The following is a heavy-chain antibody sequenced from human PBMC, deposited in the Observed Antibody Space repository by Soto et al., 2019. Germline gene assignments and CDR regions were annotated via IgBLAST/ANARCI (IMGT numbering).Heavy chain of an antibody. Sequence: QVQLVQSGAEVKKPGSSVKVSCKASGGTFSSYTISWVRQAPGQGLEWMGRIIPILGIANYAQKFQGRVTITADKSTSTAYMELSSLRSEDTAVYYCVREDNRWGLRQFDYWGQGTLVTVSS. V-gene: IGHV1-69*08. CDR2: IIPILGIA. CDR3: VREDNRWGLRQFDY. D-gene: IGHD2-21*01. J-gene: IGHJ4*02. CDR1: GGTFSSYT.